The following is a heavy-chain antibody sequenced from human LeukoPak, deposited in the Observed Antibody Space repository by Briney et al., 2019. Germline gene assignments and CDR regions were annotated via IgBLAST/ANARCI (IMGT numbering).Heavy chain of an antibody. J-gene: IGHJ5*02. D-gene: IGHD1-26*01. CDR2: IYSGGAT. CDR1: GFTVNSNY. V-gene: IGHV3-53*01. Sequence: PGGSLRLSCAASGFTVNSNYMSWVRQAPGKGLEWVSVIYSGGATYYTDSVKGRFTISRDNSKNMLYLQMNSLRAEDTAVYYCARGPIVGPTKGFDPWGQGTLVTVSS. CDR3: ARGPIVGPTKGFDP.